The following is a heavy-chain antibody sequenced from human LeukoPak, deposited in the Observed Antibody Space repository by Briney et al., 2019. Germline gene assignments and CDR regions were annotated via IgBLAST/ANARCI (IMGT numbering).Heavy chain of an antibody. CDR1: GFTFSSYS. CDR2: ISSSSSYI. CDR3: ARAQQLVQDY. J-gene: IGHJ4*02. D-gene: IGHD6-6*01. Sequence: GGSPRLSCAASGFTFSSYSMNWVRQAPGKGLEWVSSISSSSSYIYYVDSVKGRFTISRDNAKNSLYLQMNSLRAEDTAVYYCARAQQLVQDYWGQGTLVTVSS. V-gene: IGHV3-21*01.